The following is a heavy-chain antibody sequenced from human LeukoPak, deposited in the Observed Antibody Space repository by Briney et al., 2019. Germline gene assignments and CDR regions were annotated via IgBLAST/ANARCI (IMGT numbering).Heavy chain of an antibody. Sequence: GASVNVSFKASGYTFTNYYIHWMRQAPGQGLEWVGIINLNAVTTRYAQKFQGRITVTRDTSTSTVYMELSSLRSEDTAVYFCAREGAAEAKNFDYWGQGTLVIVSS. CDR1: GYTFTNYY. V-gene: IGHV1-46*01. D-gene: IGHD6-25*01. CDR3: AREGAAEAKNFDY. J-gene: IGHJ4*02. CDR2: INLNAVTT.